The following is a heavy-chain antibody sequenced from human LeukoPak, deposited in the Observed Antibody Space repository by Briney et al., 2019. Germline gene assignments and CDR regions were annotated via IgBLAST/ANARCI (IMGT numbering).Heavy chain of an antibody. CDR3: ASPYSSRWYELCY. D-gene: IGHD6-13*01. V-gene: IGHV3-21*01. CDR2: ISSSSYI. Sequence: GGSLRLSCAASGFTFSSYSMNWVRQAPGRGLEWVSSISSSSYIYYADSVKGRFTISRDNAKNSLYLQMNSLRAEDTAVYYCASPYSSRWYELCYWGQGTLVTVSS. CDR1: GFTFSSYS. J-gene: IGHJ4*02.